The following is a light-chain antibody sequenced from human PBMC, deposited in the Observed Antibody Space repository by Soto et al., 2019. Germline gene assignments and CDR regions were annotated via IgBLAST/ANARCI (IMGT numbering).Light chain of an antibody. V-gene: IGLV2-14*03. CDR2: DVS. J-gene: IGLJ1*01. CDR1: ISDVGGYNF. Sequence: QSVLTQPSSVSGSPGQSITISCTGTISDVGGYNFVSWYQQYPGKAPKLMICDVSNRPSGVSNRFSGSKSGNTASLTISGLQSYYEADYSCSSSTFSNYVLGTGTKVTDL. CDR3: SSSTFSNYV.